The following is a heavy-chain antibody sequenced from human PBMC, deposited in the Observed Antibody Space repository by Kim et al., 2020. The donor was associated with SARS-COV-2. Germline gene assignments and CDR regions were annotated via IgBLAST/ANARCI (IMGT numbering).Heavy chain of an antibody. V-gene: IGHV1-18*01. CDR1: GYTFTSYG. Sequence: ASVKVSCKASGYTFTSYGISWVRQAPGQGLEWMGWISAYNGNTNYAQKLQGRVTMTTDTSTSTAYMELRSLRSDDTAGYYCSRGWDYDILTGYLPDYYYYGVDLWGQGTTVPVSS. CDR3: SRGWDYDILTGYLPDYYYYGVDL. J-gene: IGHJ6*02. D-gene: IGHD3-9*01. CDR2: ISAYNGNT.